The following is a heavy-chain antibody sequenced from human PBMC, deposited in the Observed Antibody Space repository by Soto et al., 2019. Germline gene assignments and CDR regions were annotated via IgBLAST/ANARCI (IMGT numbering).Heavy chain of an antibody. J-gene: IGHJ5*01. V-gene: IGHV4-59*11. CDR3: ARGAKCTSDACYGSPHNWFDS. D-gene: IGHD3-10*01. CDR1: LGPINNHY. CDR2: MYHTGTA. Sequence: PXATLSLPCTVSLGPINNHYVGWIRQAPGKGLEWVGHMYHTGTAKYNPSLKSRVSISIDKTKDQFSLSLRSVTAADSAVYYCARGAKCTSDACYGSPHNWFDSWGQGILVTVSS.